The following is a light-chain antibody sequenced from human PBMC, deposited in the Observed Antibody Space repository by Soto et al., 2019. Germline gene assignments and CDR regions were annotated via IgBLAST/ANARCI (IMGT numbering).Light chain of an antibody. CDR2: YDS. CDR1: NIGSKS. CDR3: QVWDRSSDHVV. J-gene: IGLJ2*01. V-gene: IGLV3-21*04. Sequence: YELTQPPSVSVAPGKTARITCGGNNIGSKSVHWYQQKPGQAPVLVIYYDSDRPSGIPERFSGSNSGNTATLTISRVEAGDEDDYYCQVWDRSSDHVVFGGGTKLTVL.